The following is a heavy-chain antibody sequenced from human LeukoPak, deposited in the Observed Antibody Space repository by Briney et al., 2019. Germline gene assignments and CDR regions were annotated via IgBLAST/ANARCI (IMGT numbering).Heavy chain of an antibody. CDR2: ISYDGSNK. Sequence: PGGSLRLSCAASGFTFSNYVMHWVRQAPGKGLKWVAVISYDGSNKYYADSVKGRFTISRDNSKNTLYLQMNSLRAEDTAVYYCAKAPYHYDSGYYGMDVWGQGTTVTVSS. J-gene: IGHJ6*02. CDR1: GFTFSNYV. CDR3: AKAPYHYDSGYYGMDV. D-gene: IGHD3-22*01. V-gene: IGHV3-30*18.